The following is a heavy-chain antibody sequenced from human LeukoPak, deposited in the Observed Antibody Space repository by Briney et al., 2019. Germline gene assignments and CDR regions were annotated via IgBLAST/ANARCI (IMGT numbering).Heavy chain of an antibody. D-gene: IGHD3-10*01. CDR3: ARDSRLWFGESKAFDI. CDR2: IYSGGST. Sequence: GGSLRLSCAASGFTVSSNYMSWVRQAPGKGLEWVSVIYSGGSTYYADSVKGRFTISRDNSKNTLYLQMNSLRAEDTAVYYCARDSRLWFGESKAFDIWGQGTMVTVSS. V-gene: IGHV3-53*01. CDR1: GFTVSSNY. J-gene: IGHJ3*02.